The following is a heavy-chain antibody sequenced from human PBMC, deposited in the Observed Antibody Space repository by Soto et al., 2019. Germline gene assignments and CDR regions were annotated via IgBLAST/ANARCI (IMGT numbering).Heavy chain of an antibody. D-gene: IGHD3-3*01. V-gene: IGHV3-23*01. J-gene: IGHJ6*02. CDR2: ISGSGGST. CDR3: ANLGRYLEWLSRPYYYGMDV. CDR1: GFTFSSYA. Sequence: PGGSLRLSCAASGFTFSSYAMSWVRQAPGKGLEWVSAISGSGGSTYYADSVKGRFTISRDNSKNTLYLQMNSLRAEDTAVYYCANLGRYLEWLSRPYYYGMDVWGQGTTVTVSS.